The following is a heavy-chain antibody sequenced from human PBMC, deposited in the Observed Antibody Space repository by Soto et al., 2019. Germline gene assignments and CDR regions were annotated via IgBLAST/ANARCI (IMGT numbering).Heavy chain of an antibody. CDR3: AKGYYYDSAYFDY. V-gene: IGHV4-61*01. Sequence: SETLSLTCTVSGGSVSSGSYYWSWIRQPPGKGLEWIGYIYYSGSTNYNPSLKSRVTISVDTSKNQFSLKLSSVTAADTAVYYCAKGYYYDSAYFDYWGQGTLVTVSS. CDR2: IYYSGST. J-gene: IGHJ4*02. CDR1: GGSVSSGSYY. D-gene: IGHD3-22*01.